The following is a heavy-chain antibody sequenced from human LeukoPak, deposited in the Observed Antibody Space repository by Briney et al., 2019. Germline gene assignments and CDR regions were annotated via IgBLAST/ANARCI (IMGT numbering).Heavy chain of an antibody. CDR2: ISGGGSTI. J-gene: IGHJ6*02. CDR1: GFTFSDYY. D-gene: IGHD4-17*01. CDR3: ARDTTTVTFYYYYYGMDV. Sequence: GGSLRLSCAASGFTFSDYYMRWVRQAPGKGLEWVSYISGGGSTIYYADSVKGRLTISRDNAKNSLYLQMNSLRAEDTAVYYCARDTTTVTFYYYYYGMDVWGQGTTVTVSS. V-gene: IGHV3-11*01.